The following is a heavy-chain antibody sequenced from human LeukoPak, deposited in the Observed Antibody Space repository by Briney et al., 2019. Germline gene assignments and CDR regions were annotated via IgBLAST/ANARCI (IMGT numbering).Heavy chain of an antibody. D-gene: IGHD6-6*01. CDR1: GASITTYY. V-gene: IGHV4-59*01. J-gene: IGHJ4*02. CDR3: AREYSTSSEGDYFDY. CDR2: IYHSGST. Sequence: AETLSLTCTVSGASITTYYWTWIRQPPGKGLEWIGYIYHSGSTNYNPSLKSRVTISLDTSRNQFSLRLSSVTAADTAVYFCAREYSTSSEGDYFDYWGQGSLVTVSS.